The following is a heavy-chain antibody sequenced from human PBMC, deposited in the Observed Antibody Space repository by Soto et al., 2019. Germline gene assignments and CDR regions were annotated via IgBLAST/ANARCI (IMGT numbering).Heavy chain of an antibody. Sequence: PGGSLRLSCAASGFTFSSYGMHWVRQAPGKGLEWVAVIWYDGSNKYYADSVKGRFTISRNNSKNTLYLQMNSLRAEDTAVYYCARYQLLLGYYYYGMDVWGQGTTVTVSS. V-gene: IGHV3-33*01. CDR3: ARYQLLLGYYYYGMDV. CDR1: GFTFSSYG. D-gene: IGHD2-2*01. J-gene: IGHJ6*02. CDR2: IWYDGSNK.